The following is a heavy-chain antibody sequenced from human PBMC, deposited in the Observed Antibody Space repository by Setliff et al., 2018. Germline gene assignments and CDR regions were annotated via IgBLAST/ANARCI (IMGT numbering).Heavy chain of an antibody. CDR2: IYYTGDP. CDR3: ARHVGSRSRGYNYYYYYMDV. CDR1: GDSIGSNKNY. D-gene: IGHD3-10*01. J-gene: IGHJ6*03. Sequence: SETLSLTCIVSGDSIGSNKNYWGWIRQPPGKGLEYIGSIYYTGDPYYNPSLESRVTMSVDTSRNQLSLKLTSVTAADTAVYYCARHVGSRSRGYNYYYYYMDVWGKGTTVTVSS. V-gene: IGHV4-39*01.